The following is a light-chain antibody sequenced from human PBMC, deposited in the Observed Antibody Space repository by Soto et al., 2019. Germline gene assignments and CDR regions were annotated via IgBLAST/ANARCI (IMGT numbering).Light chain of an antibody. Sequence: EIVMTQSPGTLSSSPGERATLSCRASQSVSSSYLAWHQQRPGQAPRLLIYGASSMAAGIPDRFSGSGSGTDFTLTISRLEPEDFAVYYCQQYGSSPYTFGQGTKLEIK. V-gene: IGKV3-20*01. CDR3: QQYGSSPYT. CDR1: QSVSSSY. CDR2: GAS. J-gene: IGKJ2*01.